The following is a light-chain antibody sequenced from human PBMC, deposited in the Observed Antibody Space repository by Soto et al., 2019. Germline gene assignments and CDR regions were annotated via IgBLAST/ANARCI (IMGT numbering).Light chain of an antibody. Sequence: QAASVSGSPGQSITISCTGTSSDVGGYNFVSWYQQHPGKLPKLMIFDVNRRPSGVSDRFSGSKSGNTASLTISGLQAEDEGDYYCCSYTSSSTHVFGSGTKLTVL. V-gene: IGLV2-14*03. J-gene: IGLJ1*01. CDR3: CSYTSSSTHV. CDR1: SSDVGGYNF. CDR2: DVN.